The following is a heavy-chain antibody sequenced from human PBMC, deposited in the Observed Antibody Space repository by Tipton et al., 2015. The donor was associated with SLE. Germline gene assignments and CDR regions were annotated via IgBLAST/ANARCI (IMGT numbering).Heavy chain of an antibody. J-gene: IGHJ6*02. CDR3: AIGGDSGYDL. CDR2: IYYSGTT. Sequence: LRLSCTVSGGSISSSSYYWGWIRQPPGKGLDWIGTIYYSGTTYYNPSLKSRVTISVDTSKIQFSLKLSSVTAADTAVYYCAIGGDSGYDLWGQGTTVIASS. CDR1: GGSISSSSYY. V-gene: IGHV4-39*07. D-gene: IGHD5-12*01.